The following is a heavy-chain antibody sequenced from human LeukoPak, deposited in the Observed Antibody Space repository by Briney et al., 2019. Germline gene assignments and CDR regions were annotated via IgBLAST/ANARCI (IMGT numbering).Heavy chain of an antibody. CDR1: GGTFSSYA. J-gene: IGHJ4*02. V-gene: IGHV1-18*01. Sequence: GASVKVSCKASGGTFSSYAISWVRQAPGQGLEWMGWISAYNGNTNYAQKLQGRVTMTTDTSTSTAYMELRSLRSDDTAVYYCARDQGVVVNEYYFDYWGQGTLVTVSS. CDR3: ARDQGVVVNEYYFDY. CDR2: ISAYNGNT. D-gene: IGHD3-22*01.